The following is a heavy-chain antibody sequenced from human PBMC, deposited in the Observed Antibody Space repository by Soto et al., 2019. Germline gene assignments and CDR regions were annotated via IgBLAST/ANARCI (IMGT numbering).Heavy chain of an antibody. Sequence: GGSLRLSCAASGFTFSSYSMNWFRQAPGKGLEWVSSISSSSSYIYYADSVKGRFTISRDNSKNTLYLQMNSLRAEDTAVYYCAKMPAGINWFDPWGQGTLVTVSS. CDR2: ISSSSSYI. CDR3: AKMPAGINWFDP. V-gene: IGHV3-21*04. J-gene: IGHJ5*02. D-gene: IGHD2-2*01. CDR1: GFTFSSYS.